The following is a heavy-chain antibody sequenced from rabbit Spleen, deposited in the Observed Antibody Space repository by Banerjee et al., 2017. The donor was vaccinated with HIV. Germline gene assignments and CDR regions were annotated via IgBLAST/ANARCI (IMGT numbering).Heavy chain of an antibody. J-gene: IGHJ4*01. D-gene: IGHD4-1*01. CDR3: VREVAAKFNL. Sequence: QEQLVESGGGLVQPGGSLKLSCKASGFDFSSYGVSWVRQAPGKGLEWIGYIDPVFGITYYANWVNGRFTISSHNAQNTLFLQLNSLTAADTATYFCVREVAAKFNLWGQGTIVNVS. V-gene: IGHV1S47*01. CDR2: IDPVFGIT. CDR1: GFDFSSYG.